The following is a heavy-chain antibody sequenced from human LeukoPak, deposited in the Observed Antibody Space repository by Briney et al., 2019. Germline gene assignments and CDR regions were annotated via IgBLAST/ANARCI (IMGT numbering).Heavy chain of an antibody. J-gene: IGHJ4*02. CDR1: GYTLTELS. CDR3: ARDLTGYSSGWSEYYFDY. D-gene: IGHD6-19*01. V-gene: IGHV1-24*01. CDR2: FDPEDGET. Sequence: ASVTVSCKVSGYTLTELSMHWVRQAPGKGLEWMGGFDPEDGETIYAQKFQGRVTMTEDTSTDTAYMELSSLRSEDTAVYYCARDLTGYSSGWSEYYFDYWGQGTLVTVSS.